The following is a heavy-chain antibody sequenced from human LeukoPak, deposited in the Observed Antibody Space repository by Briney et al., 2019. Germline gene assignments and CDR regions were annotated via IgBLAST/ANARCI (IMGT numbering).Heavy chain of an antibody. D-gene: IGHD3-16*01. Sequence: SETLSLTCTVSGGAISNYYWSWIRQSAGKGLEWIGQIYGSGGTNYNPSLKSRVTMSTDKSKNQISLRLSSMTAADTAIYYCARNRSNDFGEVPFDIWGQGTMVSVSS. CDR2: IYGSGGT. CDR3: ARNRSNDFGEVPFDI. J-gene: IGHJ3*02. CDR1: GGAISNYY. V-gene: IGHV4-4*07.